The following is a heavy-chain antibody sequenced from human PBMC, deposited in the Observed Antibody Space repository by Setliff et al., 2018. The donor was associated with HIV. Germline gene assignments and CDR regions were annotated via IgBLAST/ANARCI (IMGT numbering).Heavy chain of an antibody. Sequence: PGGSLRLSCAASGFTFINYGMHWVRQAPGKGLEWVAFIRYDGSDKHYVDSVKGRFTISRDNSKNTLYLQMNSLRAEDTAVYYCAKQTVSSSWSNWFDPWGQGTLVTVSS. CDR1: GFTFINYG. V-gene: IGHV3-30*02. D-gene: IGHD6-13*01. CDR2: IRYDGSDK. CDR3: AKQTVSSSWSNWFDP. J-gene: IGHJ5*02.